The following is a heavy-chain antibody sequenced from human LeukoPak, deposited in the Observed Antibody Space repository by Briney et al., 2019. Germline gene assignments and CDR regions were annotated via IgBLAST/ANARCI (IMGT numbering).Heavy chain of an antibody. Sequence: PSETLSLTCTVSGGSISSYYWSWIRQPPGKGLKWSGYIYYSGSTNYNPSLKSRVTISVDTSKNQFSLKLSSVTAADTAVYYCARAPSSWYDEWGQGTLVTVSS. J-gene: IGHJ5*02. CDR2: IYYSGST. CDR1: GGSISSYY. V-gene: IGHV4-59*12. D-gene: IGHD6-13*01. CDR3: ARAPSSWYDE.